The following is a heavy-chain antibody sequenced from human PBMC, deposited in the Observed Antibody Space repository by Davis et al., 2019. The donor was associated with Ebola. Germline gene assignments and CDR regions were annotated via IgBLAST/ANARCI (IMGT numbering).Heavy chain of an antibody. D-gene: IGHD3-10*01. J-gene: IGHJ5*02. CDR3: ARNRGSGTADWYDP. V-gene: IGHV3-74*01. Sequence: GESLKISCAASGFSFSSYWMHWVRQAPGKGLVWVSRIKTDGSSTGYGDSVQGRFTISRDNSKNTLYLQMNSLRAEDTAVYYCARNRGSGTADWYDPWGQGTLVTVSP. CDR2: IKTDGSST. CDR1: GFSFSSYW.